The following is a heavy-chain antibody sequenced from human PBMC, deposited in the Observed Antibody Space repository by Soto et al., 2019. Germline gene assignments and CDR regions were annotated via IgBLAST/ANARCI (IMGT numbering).Heavy chain of an antibody. CDR2: ISGRGNRT. D-gene: IGHD3-16*01. CDR1: GFTFSRNG. Sequence: EVHLLESGGGLIQPGGSLRLSCAASGFTFSRNGMNWVRQAPGKGLEWVSSISGRGNRTFYADSVKGRFSISRDNSKNTLYLPMNSLRVEDTAGYYCAKESPVMGGNYYWGQGPLVTVSS. CDR3: AKESPVMGGNYY. J-gene: IGHJ4*02. V-gene: IGHV3-23*01.